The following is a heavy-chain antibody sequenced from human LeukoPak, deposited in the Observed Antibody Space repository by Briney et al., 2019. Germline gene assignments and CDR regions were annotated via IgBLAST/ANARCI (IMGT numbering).Heavy chain of an antibody. J-gene: IGHJ4*02. CDR2: IIPILGIA. CDR1: GGTFSSYA. CDR3: ARKKQGLGFPDY. V-gene: IGHV1-69*04. D-gene: IGHD1/OR15-1a*01. Sequence: SVKVSCKASGGTFSSYAISWVRQAPGQGLEWMGRIIPILGIANYAQKFQGRVTITADKSTSTAYMELSSLRSDDTAVYYCARKKQGLGFPDYWGQGTLVTVSS.